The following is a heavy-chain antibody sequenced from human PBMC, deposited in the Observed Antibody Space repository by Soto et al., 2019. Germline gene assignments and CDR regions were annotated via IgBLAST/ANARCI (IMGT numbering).Heavy chain of an antibody. D-gene: IGHD3-22*01. CDR3: AKDLDSGYQPLGYYYGMDV. CDR2: ISGSGGST. J-gene: IGHJ6*02. CDR1: GFTFSSYA. Sequence: GGSLRLSCAASGFTFSSYAMSWVRQAPGKGLEWVSAISGSGGSTYYADSVKGRFTISRDNSKNTLYLQMNSLRAEDTAVYYCAKDLDSGYQPLGYYYGMDVWGQGTTVTVSS. V-gene: IGHV3-23*01.